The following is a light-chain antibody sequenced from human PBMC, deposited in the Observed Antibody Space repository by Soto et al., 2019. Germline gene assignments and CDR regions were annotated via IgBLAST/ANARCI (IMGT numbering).Light chain of an antibody. CDR2: EVT. J-gene: IGLJ1*01. V-gene: IGLV2-14*03. CDR1: SSDVGGYNF. CDR3: SSHNPIGTLQI. Sequence: QSVLTQTASVSGSPGQSITISCTGTSSDVGGYNFVSWYQQHPGKAPKLIIHEVTNRLSGVSGRFSGSKSGNTAFLTISGLQAEDEADYYCSSHNPIGTLQIFGPGTKLTVL.